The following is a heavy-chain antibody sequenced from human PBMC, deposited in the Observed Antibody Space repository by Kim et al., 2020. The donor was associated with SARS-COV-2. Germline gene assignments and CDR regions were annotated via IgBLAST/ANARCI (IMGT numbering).Heavy chain of an antibody. J-gene: IGHJ3*02. CDR2: ISAYNGNT. Sequence: ASVKVSCKASGYTFTSYGISWVRQAPGQGLEWMGWISAYNGNTNYAQKLQGRVTMTTDTSTSTAYMELRSLRSDDTAVYYCARASRDGYNSVGAFDIWGQGTMVTVSS. CDR1: GYTFTSYG. V-gene: IGHV1-18*01. D-gene: IGHD5-12*01. CDR3: ARASRDGYNSVGAFDI.